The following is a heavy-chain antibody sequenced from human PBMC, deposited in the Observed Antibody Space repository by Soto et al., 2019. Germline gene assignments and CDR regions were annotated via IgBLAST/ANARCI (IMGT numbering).Heavy chain of an antibody. D-gene: IGHD3-3*01. Sequence: QVRLQESGPGLVKPSQTLSLTCTVSGGSISSGDYFWGWVGQPPGKGLEWIGYIYYTGSTSYNPSLKSRITMSVDTSKNQFSLKVSSVTAADTAVYFCARDDGYYRLYDYWGQGTLVTVSS. J-gene: IGHJ4*02. CDR1: GGSISSGDYF. CDR3: ARDDGYYRLYDY. CDR2: IYYTGST. V-gene: IGHV4-30-4*01.